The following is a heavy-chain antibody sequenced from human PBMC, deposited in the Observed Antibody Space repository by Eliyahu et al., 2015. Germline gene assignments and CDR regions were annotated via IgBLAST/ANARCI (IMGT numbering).Heavy chain of an antibody. CDR1: GYTFTXYY. Sequence: QVQLVQSGAEVKKPGASVKVSCKASGYTFTXYYMHWVRQAPGQGLEWMGIXNPSGGSTGYXQKFQGRVTMTRDTSTTTVYMELSSLRSEDTAVYYCARTVRDCSSGCCYLDYWGQGTLVTVSS. V-gene: IGHV1-46*01. CDR3: ARTVRDCSSGCCYLDY. D-gene: IGHD2-15*01. CDR2: XNPSGGST. J-gene: IGHJ4*02.